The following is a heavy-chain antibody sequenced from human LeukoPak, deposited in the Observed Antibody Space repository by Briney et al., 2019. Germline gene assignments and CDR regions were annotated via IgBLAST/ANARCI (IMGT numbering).Heavy chain of an antibody. CDR3: ARKRSGWEHFDY. J-gene: IGHJ4*02. D-gene: IGHD6-19*01. CDR2: IYYSGST. Sequence: SETLSLTCIVSGGSISITSYYWGWIRQPPGKGLEWIGNIYYSGSTYYNPSLKSRVTISVDTSKNQFSLKLTSVIAADTAVYYCARKRSGWEHFDYWGQGTLVTVSS. V-gene: IGHV4-39*07. CDR1: GGSISITSYY.